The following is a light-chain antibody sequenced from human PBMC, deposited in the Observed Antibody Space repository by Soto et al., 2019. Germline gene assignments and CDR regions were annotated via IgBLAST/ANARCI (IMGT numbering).Light chain of an antibody. CDR2: GAS. CDR3: QQSYSSPLT. Sequence: STYLAWYQQKPGKVPKLLIYGASSLESGVPSRFSGSGSGTDFTLTISSLQPEDFAPYYCQQSYSSPLTFGGGTKVDIK. V-gene: IGKV1-39*01. J-gene: IGKJ4*01. CDR1: STY.